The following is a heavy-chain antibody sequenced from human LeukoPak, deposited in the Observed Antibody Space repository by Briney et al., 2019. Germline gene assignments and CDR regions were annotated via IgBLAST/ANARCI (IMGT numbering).Heavy chain of an antibody. CDR2: ISSSSSYI. CDR3: AREQLWENNWFDP. J-gene: IGHJ5*02. V-gene: IGHV3-21*01. Sequence: GGSLRLSCAASGFTFSSYSMNWVRQAPGKGLEWVPSISSSSSYIYYADSVKGRFTISRDNAKNSLYLQMNSLRAEDTAVYYCAREQLWENNWFDPWGQGTLVTVSS. CDR1: GFTFSSYS. D-gene: IGHD5-18*01.